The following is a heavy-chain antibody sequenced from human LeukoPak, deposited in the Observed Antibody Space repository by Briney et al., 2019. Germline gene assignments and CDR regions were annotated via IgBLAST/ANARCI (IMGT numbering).Heavy chain of an antibody. Sequence: PSETLCLTCTVSGGSISSSSYYWGWIRQPPGKGLEWIGSIYYSGSTYYNPSLKSRVTISVDTSKNQFSLKLSSVTAADTAVYYCFRSTSPGSSPLDYWGQGTLVTVSS. CDR3: FRSTSPGSSPLDY. D-gene: IGHD3-10*01. CDR1: GGSISSSSYY. J-gene: IGHJ4*02. CDR2: IYYSGST. V-gene: IGHV4-39*07.